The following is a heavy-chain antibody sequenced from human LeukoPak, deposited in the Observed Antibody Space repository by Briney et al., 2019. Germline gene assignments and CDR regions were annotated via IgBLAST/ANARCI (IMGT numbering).Heavy chain of an antibody. V-gene: IGHV1-69*04. D-gene: IGHD3-22*01. CDR3: ARVFGDSSGCYYYFDY. J-gene: IGHJ4*02. Sequence: ASVKVSCKASGGTFSSYAISWVRQAPGQGLEWMGRIIPILGIANYAQKFQGRVTITADKSTSTAYMELSSLRSEDTAVYYCARVFGDSSGCYYYFDYWGQGTLVTVSS. CDR2: IIPILGIA. CDR1: GGTFSSYA.